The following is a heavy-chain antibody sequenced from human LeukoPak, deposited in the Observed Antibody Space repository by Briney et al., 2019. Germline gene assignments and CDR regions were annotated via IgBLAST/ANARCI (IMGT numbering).Heavy chain of an antibody. CDR2: IYYRGSI. J-gene: IGHJ6*03. Sequence: SETLSLTCTVSGDSITTYYWSWIRQPPGKGLEWIGYIYYRGSINYNPSLKSRVTISVDTSKNQFSLRLSSVTAADTAVYYCARSYYYDSSGYYLALGYYYYYMDVWGKGTTVTVSS. CDR1: GDSITTYY. CDR3: ARSYYYDSSGYYLALGYYYYYMDV. V-gene: IGHV4-59*12. D-gene: IGHD3-22*01.